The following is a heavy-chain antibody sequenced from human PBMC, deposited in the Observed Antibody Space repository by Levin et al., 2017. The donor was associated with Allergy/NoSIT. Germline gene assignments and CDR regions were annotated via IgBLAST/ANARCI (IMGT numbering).Heavy chain of an antibody. D-gene: IGHD5-18*01. CDR3: ARSGTAMSDTYNWFDP. V-gene: IGHV3-21*01. J-gene: IGHJ5*02. CDR2: ISGSS. CDR1: GFILNGYS. Sequence: GGSLRLSCAASGFILNGYSMNWVRLAPGKGLEWVSSISGSSNYADSVKGRFTISRDNAENSLFLQMNSLRAEDTALYFCARSGTAMSDTYNWFDPWGQGTLVTVSS.